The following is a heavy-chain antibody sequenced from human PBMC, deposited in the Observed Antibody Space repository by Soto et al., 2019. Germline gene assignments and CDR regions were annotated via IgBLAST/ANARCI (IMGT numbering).Heavy chain of an antibody. Sequence: QVQLQESGPGLVKPSQTLSLTCTVSGGSISSGGYYWSWIRQHPGKGLEWIGYIYYSGSTYYNPSLKSRVTISVDTSKNQFSLKLSSVTAADTAVYYCARSIPRSNNHYYHSNTGWFDPWGQGTLVTVSS. D-gene: IGHD3-22*01. J-gene: IGHJ5*02. CDR3: ARSIPRSNNHYYHSNTGWFDP. V-gene: IGHV4-31*03. CDR2: IYYSGST. CDR1: GGSISSGGYY.